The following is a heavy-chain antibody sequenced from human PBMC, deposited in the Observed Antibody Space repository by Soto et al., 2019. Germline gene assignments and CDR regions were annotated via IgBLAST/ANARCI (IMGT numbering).Heavy chain of an antibody. CDR2: INPSGGST. CDR3: ARDYGSGRYFQNGYFEY. V-gene: IGHV1-46*03. J-gene: IGHJ4*02. Sequence: QVQLVQSGAEVKKPGASVKVSCKASGYTFTSYYMHWVRQAPGQGLEWMGIINPSGGSTSYAQKFQGRVSMTRDTSTSTDYMELSSLRSEDTAVYYCARDYGSGRYFQNGYFEYWGQGTLVTVSS. D-gene: IGHD3-10*01. CDR1: GYTFTSYY.